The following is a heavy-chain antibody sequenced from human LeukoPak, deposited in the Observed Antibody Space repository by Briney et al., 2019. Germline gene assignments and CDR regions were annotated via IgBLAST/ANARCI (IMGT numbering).Heavy chain of an antibody. CDR3: AKDQVPRYCSGGSCGYPYYYYYHGMDV. CDR2: IRYDGSNK. CDR1: GFTFSSYG. Sequence: PGGSLRLSCAASGFTFSSYGMHWVRQAPGKGLEWVAFIRYDGSNKYYADSVKGRFTISRDNSKNTLYLQMNSLRAEDTAVYYCAKDQVPRYCSGGSCGYPYYYYYHGMDVGGQGTTVTVSS. J-gene: IGHJ6*02. V-gene: IGHV3-30*02. D-gene: IGHD2-15*01.